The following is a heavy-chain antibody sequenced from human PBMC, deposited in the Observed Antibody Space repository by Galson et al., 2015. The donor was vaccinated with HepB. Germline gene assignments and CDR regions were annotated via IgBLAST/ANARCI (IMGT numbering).Heavy chain of an antibody. D-gene: IGHD2-15*01. CDR3: ATVFPLGYCSGGSCYSDWFDP. CDR2: FDPEDGET. V-gene: IGHV1-24*01. CDR1: GYTLTELS. J-gene: IGHJ5*02. Sequence: SVKVSCKVSGYTLTELSMHWVRQAPGKGLEWMGGFDPEDGETIYAQKFQGRVTMTEDTSTDTAYMELSSLRSEDTAVYYCATVFPLGYCSGGSCYSDWFDPWGQGTLVTVSS.